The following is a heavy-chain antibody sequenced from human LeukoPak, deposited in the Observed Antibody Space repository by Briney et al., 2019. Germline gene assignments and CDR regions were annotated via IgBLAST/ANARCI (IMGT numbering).Heavy chain of an antibody. J-gene: IGHJ4*02. D-gene: IGHD4-17*01. CDR3: ARGEDGTGDYRPTYFDS. CDR2: IYYSGST. V-gene: IGHV4-59*12. Sequence: PSETLSLTCTVSGGSISSYYWSWIRQPPGKGLEWIGYIYYSGSTNYNPSLKSRVTISVDTSKKQFSLNLTSVTAADTAVYYCARGEDGTGDYRPTYFDSWGQGTLVTVSS. CDR1: GGSISSYY.